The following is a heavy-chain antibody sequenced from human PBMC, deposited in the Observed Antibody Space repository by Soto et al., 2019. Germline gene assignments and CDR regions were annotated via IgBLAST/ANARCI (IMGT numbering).Heavy chain of an antibody. CDR1: GGSISSGDYY. Sequence: SETLSLTCTVSGGSISSGDYYWSWIRQPPGKGLEWIGYIYYSGSTYYNPSLKSRVTISVDTSKNQFSLKLSSVTAADTAVYYCARGRVHGRRIAVAGTGRYYFDYWGQGTLVTVSS. D-gene: IGHD6-19*01. CDR2: IYYSGST. CDR3: ARGRVHGRRIAVAGTGRYYFDY. J-gene: IGHJ4*02. V-gene: IGHV4-30-4*01.